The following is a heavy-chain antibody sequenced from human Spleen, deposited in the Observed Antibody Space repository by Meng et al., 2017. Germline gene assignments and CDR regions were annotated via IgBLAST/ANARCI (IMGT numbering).Heavy chain of an antibody. CDR1: GWSFSDYY. CDR3: ARGPTTMAHDFDY. J-gene: IGHJ4*02. V-gene: IGHV4-34*01. CDR2: INHSGST. D-gene: IGHD4-11*01. Sequence: QAPITQRGLGFLKPSETRSLPCVVSGWSFSDYYWSLIREPPGKGLEWIGEINHSGSTNYNPSLESRATISVDTSQNNLSLMLSSVTAADSAVYYCARGPTTMAHDFDYWGQGTLVTVSS.